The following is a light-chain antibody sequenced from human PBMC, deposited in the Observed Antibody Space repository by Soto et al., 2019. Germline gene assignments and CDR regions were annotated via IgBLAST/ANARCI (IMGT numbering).Light chain of an antibody. CDR1: QSVNNN. V-gene: IGKV3-15*01. Sequence: EIILTQSPASLSVSPGERATLSCRASQSVNNNLAWYQQKPGQAPRLLIYGASTRATGIPGRFRGSGSGTEFTLTITILQSEDFAVYFCQQYNNLPPDTFGQGTQLEIK. J-gene: IGKJ2*01. CDR3: QQYNNLPPDT. CDR2: GAS.